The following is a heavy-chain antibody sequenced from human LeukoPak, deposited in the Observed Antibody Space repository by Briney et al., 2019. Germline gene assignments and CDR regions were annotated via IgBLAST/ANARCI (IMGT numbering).Heavy chain of an antibody. CDR2: ISSSSSYI. Sequence: PGGSLGLSCAASGFTFDDSAMHWVRQAPGKGLEWVSSISSSSSYIYYADSVKGRFTISRDNAKNSLYLQMNSLRAEDTAVYYCATGQVAAAGTSDYWGQGTLVTVSS. D-gene: IGHD6-13*01. CDR3: ATGQVAAAGTSDY. CDR1: GFTFDDSA. J-gene: IGHJ4*02. V-gene: IGHV3-21*01.